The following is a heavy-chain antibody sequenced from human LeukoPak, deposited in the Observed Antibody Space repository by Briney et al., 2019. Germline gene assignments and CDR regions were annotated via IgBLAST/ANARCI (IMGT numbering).Heavy chain of an antibody. CDR3: AREGGSSWYSGYYYYYMDV. CDR1: GGTFSSYA. CDR2: IIPIFGTA. Sequence: SVKVSCKASGGTFSSYAISWVRQAPGQGLEWMGGIIPIFGTANYAQKFQGRVTITADESTSTAYMELSSLRSEDTAVYYCAREGGSSWYSGYYYYYMDVWGKGTTVTVSS. V-gene: IGHV1-69*13. J-gene: IGHJ6*03. D-gene: IGHD6-13*01.